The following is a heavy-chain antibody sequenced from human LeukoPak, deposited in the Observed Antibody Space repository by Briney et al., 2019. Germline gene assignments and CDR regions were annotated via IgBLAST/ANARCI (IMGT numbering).Heavy chain of an antibody. J-gene: IGHJ4*02. Sequence: GSSVKVSCKASGGTFSSYAISWVRQAPGQGLEWMGGISAYNGNTNYAQKLQGRVTMTTDTSTSTAYMELRSLRSDDTAVYYCARGAWAVVVAASFDYWGQGTLVTVSS. CDR2: ISAYNGNT. CDR3: ARGAWAVVVAASFDY. V-gene: IGHV1-18*01. D-gene: IGHD2-15*01. CDR1: GGTFSSYA.